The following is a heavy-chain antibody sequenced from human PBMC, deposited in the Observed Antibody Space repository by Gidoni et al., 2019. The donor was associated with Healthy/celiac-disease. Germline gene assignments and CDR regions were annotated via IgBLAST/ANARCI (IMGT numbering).Heavy chain of an antibody. CDR2: INPSGGST. D-gene: IGHD4-4*01. V-gene: IGHV1-46*01. CDR1: GYTFTSYY. Sequence: QLVQSGAEVKKPGASVKVSCKASGYTFTSYYMHWVRQAPGQGLEWMGIINPSGGSTSYAQKFQGRVTMTRDTSTSTVYMELSSLRSEDTAVYYCAREPPVSNPYYYYYGMDVWGQGTTVTVSS. CDR3: AREPPVSNPYYYYYGMDV. J-gene: IGHJ6*02.